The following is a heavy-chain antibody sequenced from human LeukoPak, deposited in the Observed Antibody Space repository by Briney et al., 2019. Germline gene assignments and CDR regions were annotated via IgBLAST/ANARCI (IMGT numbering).Heavy chain of an antibody. CDR2: IIPILGIA. D-gene: IGHD5-24*01. CDR3: ARGGDGYNPFDY. CDR1: GGTFSSYA. J-gene: IGHJ4*02. V-gene: IGHV1-69*04. Sequence: ASVKVSCKASGGTFSSYAISWVRQAPGQGLEWMGRIIPILGIANYAQKFQGRVTITADKSTSTAYMELSSLKSEDTAVYYCARGGDGYNPFDYWGQGTLVTVSS.